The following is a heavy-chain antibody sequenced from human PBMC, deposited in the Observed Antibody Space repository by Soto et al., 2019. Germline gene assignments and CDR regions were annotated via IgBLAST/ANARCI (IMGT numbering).Heavy chain of an antibody. Sequence: QLQLQESGSGLVKPSQTLSLTCTVSGDSISSCGYSWNWIRQPPGQGLKGLGYISHNGATYSNPSLKSRATFTVDKSKNQFSLRLTSVIAEDTAVYYCASGPYQYFKTWGQGTMVIVSS. CDR3: ASGPYQYFKT. CDR1: GDSISSCGYS. V-gene: IGHV4-30-2*01. J-gene: IGHJ1*01. CDR2: ISHNGAT.